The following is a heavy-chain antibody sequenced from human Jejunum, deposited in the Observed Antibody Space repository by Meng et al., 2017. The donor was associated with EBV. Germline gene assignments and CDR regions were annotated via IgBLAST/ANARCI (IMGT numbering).Heavy chain of an antibody. CDR1: GDTLFNGCHY. CDR2: IFYTGNT. Sequence: LKESGPGPVKPSQTLSLTCTVSGDTLFNGCHYWTWIRQPPGKGLEWIGYIFYTGNTYYNPSLKSRVTISLDISKNQFSLNLTSVTAADTAVYYCARDTNGDYGWVDPWGQGTLVTVSS. J-gene: IGHJ5*02. V-gene: IGHV4-30-4*01. D-gene: IGHD4-17*01. CDR3: ARDTNGDYGWVDP.